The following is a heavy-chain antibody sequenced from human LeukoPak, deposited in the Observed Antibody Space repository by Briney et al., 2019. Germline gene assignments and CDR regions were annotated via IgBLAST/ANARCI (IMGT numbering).Heavy chain of an antibody. D-gene: IGHD3-3*01. Sequence: PETLSLTCSVSGDSISSSDDCWAWVRQPPGKGRDWIATISKGGNTFYNPSLKSRASILEDTSKNEFSLKVNSVTAADTAVYYCARLERVTIFGVVSSYFDFWGQGSLVTVSS. CDR2: ISKGGNT. V-gene: IGHV4-39*07. CDR1: GDSISSSDDC. J-gene: IGHJ4*02. CDR3: ARLERVTIFGVVSSYFDF.